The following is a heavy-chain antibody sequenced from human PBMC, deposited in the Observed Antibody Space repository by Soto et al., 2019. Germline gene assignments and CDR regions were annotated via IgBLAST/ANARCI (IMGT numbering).Heavy chain of an antibody. CDR3: ARRYGVSFDY. V-gene: IGHV4-59*01. D-gene: IGHD4-17*01. CDR1: GGSISSYY. CDR2: IYYSGST. J-gene: IGHJ4*02. Sequence: PSETLSLTCTVSGGSISSYYWSWIRQPPGKGLEWIGYIYYSGSTNYNPSLKSRVTISVDTSKNQFFLKLSSVTAADTAVYYCARRYGVSFDYWGQGTLVTVSS.